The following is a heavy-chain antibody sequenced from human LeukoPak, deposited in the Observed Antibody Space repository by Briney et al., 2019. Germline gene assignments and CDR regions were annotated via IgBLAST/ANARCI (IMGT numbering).Heavy chain of an antibody. CDR2: ISAYNGNA. V-gene: IGHV1-18*01. D-gene: IGHD6-19*01. J-gene: IGHJ4*02. CDR3: ARVGQWLEIDY. Sequence: GASVKVSCKASGYTFTIYSISWVRHAPGQGHEWMGWISAYNGNANYAQKLQGRVTMTTDTSTSTAYMELRSLTSDDTGVYYCARVGQWLEIDYWGQGTLVTVSS. CDR1: GYTFTIYS.